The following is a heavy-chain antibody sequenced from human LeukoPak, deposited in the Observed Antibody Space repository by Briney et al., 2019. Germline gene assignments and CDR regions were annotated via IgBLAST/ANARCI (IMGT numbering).Heavy chain of an antibody. D-gene: IGHD7-27*01. J-gene: IGHJ4*02. CDR3: ARDRNWGPDY. CDR1: GFIFSDYY. CDR2: ISSASSYT. V-gene: IGHV3-11*06. Sequence: GGSLRLSCAASGFIFSDYYMSWIRQAPGKGLEWVSYISSASSYTNDADSVKGRFTISRDNAKNSLYLQMNSLRAEDTAVYYCARDRNWGPDYGGQGTLVTVSS.